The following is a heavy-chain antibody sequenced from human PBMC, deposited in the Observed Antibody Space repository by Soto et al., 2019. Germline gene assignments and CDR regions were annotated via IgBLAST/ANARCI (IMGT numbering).Heavy chain of an antibody. CDR1: GGSISSGAYY. J-gene: IGHJ4*02. Sequence: SETLSLTCTVSGGSISSGAYYWSWIRQHPGKGLEWIGYIYYTGSSYYNPSLKSRVTISVDTSKNQFSLKLSSVTAADTAVYYCAKVFYYYDSSGYYYFDYWGQGTLVTVSS. CDR2: IYYTGSS. D-gene: IGHD3-22*01. V-gene: IGHV4-31*03. CDR3: AKVFYYYDSSGYYYFDY.